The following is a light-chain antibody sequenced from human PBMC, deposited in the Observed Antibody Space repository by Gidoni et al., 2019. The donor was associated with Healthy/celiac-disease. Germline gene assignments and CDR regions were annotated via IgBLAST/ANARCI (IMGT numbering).Light chain of an antibody. CDR2: DAS. CDR1: QSVSSY. Sequence: EIVLTQSPPTLSLSPGERATLSCRRSQSVSSYLAWYQQKPGQAPRHLIYDASNRATSIPARFSGSGSGTDFTLTISSLVPEDFAVYYCQQRSNWPPWTFGQXTKVEIK. CDR3: QQRSNWPPWT. V-gene: IGKV3-11*01. J-gene: IGKJ1*01.